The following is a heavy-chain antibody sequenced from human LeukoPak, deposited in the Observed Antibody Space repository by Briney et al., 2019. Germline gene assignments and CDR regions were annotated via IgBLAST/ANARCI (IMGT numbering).Heavy chain of an antibody. CDR3: ARDGVRYSSGWYYFDY. J-gene: IGHJ4*02. CDR1: GFTFSSYW. D-gene: IGHD6-19*01. CDR2: ISYDGSNK. V-gene: IGHV3-30*03. Sequence: GGSLRLSCAASGFTFSSYWMSWVRQAPGKGLEWVAVISYDGSNKYYADSVKGRFTISRDNSKNTLYLQMNSLRAEDTAVYYCARDGVRYSSGWYYFDYWGQGTLVTVSS.